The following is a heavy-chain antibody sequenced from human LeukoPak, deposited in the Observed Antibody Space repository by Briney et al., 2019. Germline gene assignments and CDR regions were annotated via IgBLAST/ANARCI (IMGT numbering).Heavy chain of an antibody. CDR3: ATQRGSYLWGTDFDY. J-gene: IGHJ4*02. CDR2: INPNSGDT. D-gene: IGHD3-16*01. Sequence: ASLKIPCQASGYTFTGYYVHCVRQTPGQGLEWMGWINPNSGDTKNAQKFQGRVTITRDTSISTAYMELSRLRVNATAAYYCATQRGSYLWGTDFDYWGQGALVTVSS. CDR1: GYTFTGYY. V-gene: IGHV1-2*02.